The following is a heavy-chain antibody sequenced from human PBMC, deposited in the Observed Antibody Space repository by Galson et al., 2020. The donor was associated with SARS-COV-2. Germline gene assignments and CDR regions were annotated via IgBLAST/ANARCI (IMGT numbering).Heavy chain of an antibody. V-gene: IGHV4-59*08. CDR2: IYYSGST. Sequence: SETLSLTCTVSGGSISSYYWSWIRQPPGKGLEWIGYIYYSGSTNYNPSLKSRVTISVDTSKNQFSLKLSSVTAADTAVYYCARQGAAAGTDYYYYDGMDVWGQGTTVTVSS. J-gene: IGHJ6*02. CDR1: GGSISSYY. D-gene: IGHD6-13*01. CDR3: ARQGAAAGTDYYYYDGMDV.